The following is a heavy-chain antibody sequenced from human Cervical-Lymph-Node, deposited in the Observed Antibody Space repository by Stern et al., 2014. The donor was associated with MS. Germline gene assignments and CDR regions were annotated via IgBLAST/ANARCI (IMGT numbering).Heavy chain of an antibody. CDR3: AREDLYHYAYAMDV. Sequence: VQLVESGSELKKPGASVKVSCKASGYTFTSYSINWVRQAPGQGLEWLGWLTITTGNPTYALGFKGRFVFSLDTSVSTAYLQISSLEAEDTAVYYCAREDLYHYAYAMDVWGQGTTVTVSS. J-gene: IGHJ6*02. CDR1: GYTFTSYS. CDR2: LTITTGNP. V-gene: IGHV7-4-1*02.